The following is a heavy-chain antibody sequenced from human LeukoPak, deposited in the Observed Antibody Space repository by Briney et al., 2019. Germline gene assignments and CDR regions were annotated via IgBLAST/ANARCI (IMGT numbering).Heavy chain of an antibody. J-gene: IGHJ4*02. CDR2: IYSGGGT. V-gene: IGHV3-66*01. CDR3: ARGFRSVTTWGYFDY. D-gene: IGHD4-17*01. Sequence: QPGGSLRLSCAASGFTVSTNYMSWVRQAPGKGLEWVSLIYSGGGTYYADSVKGRFTISRDNSRNTLSLQMNSLRVDDTAVYYCARGFRSVTTWGYFDYWGQGALVTVSS. CDR1: GFTVSTNY.